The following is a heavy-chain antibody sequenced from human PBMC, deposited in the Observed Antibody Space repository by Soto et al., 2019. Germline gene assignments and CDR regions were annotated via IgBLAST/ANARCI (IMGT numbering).Heavy chain of an antibody. D-gene: IGHD3-22*01. Sequence: SETLSLTCTVSGGSVSSGDYYWSWIRQSPGKGLEWIGNIYYRGGTSYNPSLKTRPTISTDTSKKQVSLRLSSVTAADTAMYYCARFKYYYDSSGYRVFDYWGQGTLVTVSS. CDR2: IYYRGGT. V-gene: IGHV4-61*08. CDR3: ARFKYYYDSSGYRVFDY. CDR1: GGSVSSGDYY. J-gene: IGHJ4*02.